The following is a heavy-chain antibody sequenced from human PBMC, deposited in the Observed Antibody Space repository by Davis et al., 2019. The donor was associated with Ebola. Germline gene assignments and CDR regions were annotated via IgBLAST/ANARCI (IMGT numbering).Heavy chain of an antibody. CDR3: ARRVRSSSDLDS. CDR1: GGSIDNVYW. J-gene: IGHJ4*02. Sequence: SDTLSLTFGISGGSIDNVYWWGWVRQSPGKGLEWITEMNDRGSTNNNPSLKSRVTISVDKSKNQIFLTLTSVTVADTARYYCARRVRSSSDLDSWGQGILVTVS. D-gene: IGHD3-3*01. V-gene: IGHV4-4*02. CDR2: MNDRGST.